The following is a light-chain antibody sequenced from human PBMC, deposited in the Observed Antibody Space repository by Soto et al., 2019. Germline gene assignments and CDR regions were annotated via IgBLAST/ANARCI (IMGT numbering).Light chain of an antibody. CDR1: QSVSSSY. J-gene: IGKJ5*01. V-gene: IGKV3-20*01. CDR3: QQYGSSPPIT. CDR2: GAS. Sequence: EIVLTQSPATLSLYPGERATLSCRASQSVSSSYLAWYQQKPGQTPSLLIYGASSRATGIPDRFSGSGSGTDFNLTISRLEPEDCAVYYCQQYGSSPPITFGQGTRLEIK.